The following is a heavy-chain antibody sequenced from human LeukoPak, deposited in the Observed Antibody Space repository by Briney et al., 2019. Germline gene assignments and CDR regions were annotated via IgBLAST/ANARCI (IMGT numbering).Heavy chain of an antibody. J-gene: IGHJ5*02. CDR1: GYTFTDYY. V-gene: IGHV1-2*02. CDR2: INPNSGGT. D-gene: IGHD2-2*01. Sequence: ASVKVSCKTSGYTFTDYYMHWVRQAPGQGLEWMGWINPNSGGTNYAQKFQGRVTMTRDTSISTAYMELSGLRSDDTAVYYCASLYRYCSTTSCPGGNWFDPWGQGTLVTVSS. CDR3: ASLYRYCSTTSCPGGNWFDP.